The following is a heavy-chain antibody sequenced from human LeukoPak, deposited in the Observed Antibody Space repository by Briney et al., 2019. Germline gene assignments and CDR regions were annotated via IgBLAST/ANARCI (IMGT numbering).Heavy chain of an antibody. CDR1: GGSISSGGYY. V-gene: IGHV4-31*03. Sequence: SETLSLTCTVSGGSISSGGYYWSWIRQHPGKGLEWIGYTYYGGSTYYNPSLKSRVTISVDTSKNQFSLKLSSVTAADTAVYYCARYYYGSGSYPDAYYYYGMDVGGKGTTVTVSS. J-gene: IGHJ6*04. CDR3: ARYYYGSGSYPDAYYYYGMDV. D-gene: IGHD3-10*01. CDR2: TYYGGST.